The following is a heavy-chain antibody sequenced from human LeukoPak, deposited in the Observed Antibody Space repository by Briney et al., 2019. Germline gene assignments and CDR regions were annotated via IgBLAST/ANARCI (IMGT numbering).Heavy chain of an antibody. J-gene: IGHJ5*02. V-gene: IGHV3-48*04. D-gene: IGHD6-19*01. CDR2: IDSSGSII. Sequence: PGGSLRLSCAASGFTFSSYSMKWVRQAPGKGLEWVSYIDSSGSIIYYADSVKGRFTISRDNAKNSLYLQMNSLRAEDTAVYYCASTPSSGWTTNWFDPWGQGTLVTVSS. CDR1: GFTFSSYS. CDR3: ASTPSSGWTTNWFDP.